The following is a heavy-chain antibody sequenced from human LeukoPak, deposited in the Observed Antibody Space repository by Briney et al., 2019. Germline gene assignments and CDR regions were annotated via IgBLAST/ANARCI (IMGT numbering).Heavy chain of an antibody. CDR3: ARYVGDEGNY. V-gene: IGHV3-53*01. CDR1: GFTVSSNY. CDR2: IYSGGST. J-gene: IGHJ4*02. Sequence: PGGSLRLSCAASGFTVSSNYMSWVRQAPGKGLEWVSVIYSGGSTYYADSVKGRFTISRDNSKNTLYLQMSSLRTADTAVYYCARYVGDEGNYWGQGTLVTVSS. D-gene: IGHD3-10*02.